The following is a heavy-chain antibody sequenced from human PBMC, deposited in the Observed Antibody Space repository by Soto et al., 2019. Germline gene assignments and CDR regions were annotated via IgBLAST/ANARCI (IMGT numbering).Heavy chain of an antibody. CDR2: IYYSGST. Sequence: SETLSLTCTVSGGSISSSSYYWGWIRQPPGKGLEWIGSIYYSGSTYYNPSLKSRVTISVDTSKNQFSLKLSSVTAAVTAVYYCARDDLPYSSGWYAPGYWGQGTLVTVSS. CDR1: GGSISSSSYY. V-gene: IGHV4-39*02. J-gene: IGHJ4*02. D-gene: IGHD6-19*01. CDR3: ARDDLPYSSGWYAPGY.